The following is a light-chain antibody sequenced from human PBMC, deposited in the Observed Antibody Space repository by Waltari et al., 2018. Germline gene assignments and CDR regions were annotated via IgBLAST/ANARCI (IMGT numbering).Light chain of an antibody. J-gene: IGKJ3*01. V-gene: IGKV1D-16*01. Sequence: DIQMTQSPSSLSASVGDRVIISCRASQDISSWLVWMQQKSDEAPKSLIYAASGLQSGVPPRSSGGGSGTDFTLTISSLQPEDFATYYCQQYNSNPPTFGPGTKVDIK. CDR3: QQYNSNPPT. CDR2: AAS. CDR1: QDISSW.